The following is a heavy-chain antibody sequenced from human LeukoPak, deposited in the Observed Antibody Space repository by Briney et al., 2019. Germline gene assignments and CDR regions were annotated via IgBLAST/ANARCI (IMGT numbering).Heavy chain of an antibody. CDR1: GYTFSSYD. Sequence: ASVKVSCKASGYTFSSYDINWVRQATGQGLEWMGWMNPNSGNTGYAQRFQGRVTMTEDTSTDTAYMELSSLRSEDTAVYYCAIPRGDAFDIWGQGTMVTVSS. J-gene: IGHJ3*02. CDR3: AIPRGDAFDI. D-gene: IGHD3-10*01. CDR2: MNPNSGNT. V-gene: IGHV1-8*01.